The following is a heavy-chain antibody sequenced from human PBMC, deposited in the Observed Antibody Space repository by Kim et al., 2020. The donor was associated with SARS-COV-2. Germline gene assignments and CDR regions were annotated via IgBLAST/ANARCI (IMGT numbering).Heavy chain of an antibody. CDR3: AISKGGYYPQPIDY. V-gene: IGHV3-74*01. CDR1: GFTFSSYW. Sequence: GGSLRLSCAASGFTFSSYWMHWVRQAPGKGLVWVSRINSDGSSTSYADSVKGRFTISRDNAKNTLYLQMNSLRAEDTAVYYCAISKGGYYPQPIDYWGQGTLVTVSS. D-gene: IGHD3-10*01. J-gene: IGHJ4*02. CDR2: INSDGSST.